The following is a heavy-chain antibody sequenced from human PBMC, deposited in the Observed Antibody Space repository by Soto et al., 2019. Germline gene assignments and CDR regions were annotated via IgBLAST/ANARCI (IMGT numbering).Heavy chain of an antibody. J-gene: IGHJ4*02. CDR3: ASGLVFGVYGPFDY. Sequence: SETLSLTCAVYGGSFSGYYWSWIRQPPGKGLEWIGEINHSGSTNYNPSLKSRVTISVDTSKNQFSLKLSSVTAADTAVYYCASGLVFGVYGPFDYWGQGTLVTVPS. CDR1: GGSFSGYY. CDR2: INHSGST. V-gene: IGHV4-34*01. D-gene: IGHD4-17*01.